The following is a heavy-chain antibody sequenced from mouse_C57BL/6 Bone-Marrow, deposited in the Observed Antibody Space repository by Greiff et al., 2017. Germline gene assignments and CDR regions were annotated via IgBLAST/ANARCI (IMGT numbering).Heavy chain of an antibody. Sequence: QVQLQQPGAELVKPGASVKLSCKASGYTFTSYWMQWVKQRPGQGLEWIGEIDPSDSYTNYNQKFKGKATLTVDTSSSTAYMQLSSLTSEDSAVYYCAREGVYDYLDYWGQGTTLTVSS. V-gene: IGHV1-50*01. CDR2: IDPSDSYT. CDR3: AREGVYDYLDY. D-gene: IGHD2-3*01. CDR1: GYTFTSYW. J-gene: IGHJ2*01.